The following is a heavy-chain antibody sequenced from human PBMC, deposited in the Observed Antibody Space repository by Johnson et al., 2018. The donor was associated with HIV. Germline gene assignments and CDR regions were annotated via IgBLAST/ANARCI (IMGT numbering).Heavy chain of an antibody. CDR3: ARDRAVAATSGDGAFDI. V-gene: IGHV3-30-3*01. CDR1: GFTFSSYA. CDR2: ISYDGSNK. J-gene: IGHJ3*02. D-gene: IGHD2-15*01. Sequence: QMLLVESGGGVVQPGRSLRLSCAASGFTFSSYAMHWVRQAPGKGLEWVAVISYDGSNKYYADSVKGRFTISRDNSKNTLYLQMNSLRAEDTAVYYCARDRAVAATSGDGAFDIWGQGTMVTVSS.